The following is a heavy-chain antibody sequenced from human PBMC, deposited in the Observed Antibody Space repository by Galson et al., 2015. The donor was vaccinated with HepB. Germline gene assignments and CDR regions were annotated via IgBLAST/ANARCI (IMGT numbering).Heavy chain of an antibody. D-gene: IGHD4-11*01. CDR2: ISSTSGYI. V-gene: IGHV3-21*01. CDR3: ARDQGYSNPYYYYYYMDV. Sequence: SLRLSCAASGFTFSTYSMNWVRQAPGKGLEWVSSISSTSGYIYYADSVKGRFTISRDNAKNSLYLQMNSLRAEDTAVYYCARDQGYSNPYYYYYYMDVWGKGTTVTVSS. J-gene: IGHJ6*03. CDR1: GFTFSTYS.